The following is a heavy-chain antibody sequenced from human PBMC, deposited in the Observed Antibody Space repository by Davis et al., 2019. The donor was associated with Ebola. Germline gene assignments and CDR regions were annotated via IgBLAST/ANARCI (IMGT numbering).Heavy chain of an antibody. J-gene: IGHJ4*02. CDR2: ISYSGST. Sequence: MPSETLSLTCTVSGGSITSYYWSWIRQPPGKGLEWIGHISYSGSTNYNPSHKSRVTILVDTSKNQFSLKLSSVTAADTAVYYCARGDSYYDPSGYYAGPEAPDHWGQGTLVSVSS. CDR3: ARGDSYYDPSGYYAGPEAPDH. V-gene: IGHV4-59*01. CDR1: GGSITSYY. D-gene: IGHD3-22*01.